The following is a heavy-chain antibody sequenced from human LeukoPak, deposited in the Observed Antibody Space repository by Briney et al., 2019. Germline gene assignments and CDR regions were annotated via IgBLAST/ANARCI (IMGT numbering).Heavy chain of an antibody. Sequence: SETLSLTCTVSGGSINSGGYYWTWIRQHPGKGLEWIGYIYYSGSTYYNPSLKSRVTVSLDTSKNQFSLRLTSVTAADTAVYYCARGDGDYVGSDYWGHGTLVTVSS. V-gene: IGHV4-31*03. CDR3: ARGDGDYVGSDY. D-gene: IGHD4-17*01. CDR1: GGSINSGGYY. CDR2: IYYSGST. J-gene: IGHJ4*01.